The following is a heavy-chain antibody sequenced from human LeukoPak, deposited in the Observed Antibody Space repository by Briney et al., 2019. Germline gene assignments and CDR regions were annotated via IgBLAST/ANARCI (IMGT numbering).Heavy chain of an antibody. D-gene: IGHD5-12*01. Sequence: ASETLSLTCAVSGGSISSSNWWSWVRQPPGKGLEWIGEIYHSGSTNYNPSLKSRVTISVDTSKNQFSLKLSSVTAADTAVYYCARSGAWLRYYYMDVWGKGTTVTISS. CDR2: IYHSGST. CDR3: ARSGAWLRYYYMDV. CDR1: GGSISSSNW. J-gene: IGHJ6*03. V-gene: IGHV4-4*02.